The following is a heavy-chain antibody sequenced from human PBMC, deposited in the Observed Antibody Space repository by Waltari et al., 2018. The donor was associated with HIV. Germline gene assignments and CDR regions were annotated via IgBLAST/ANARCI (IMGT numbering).Heavy chain of an antibody. V-gene: IGHV4-34*04. CDR2: IKHSGST. CDR3: ARGRGIVGATGGYDY. Sequence: QVQLQQWGAGLLKPSETLSLTCAVYGGSFSGYYWSWIRQPPGKGLGWIGEIKHSGSTNNGPPLRSRGPISVDTSERQFSRKLSSVTAADTAVYYCARGRGIVGATGGYDYWGQGTLVTVSS. D-gene: IGHD1-26*01. CDR1: GGSFSGYY. J-gene: IGHJ4*02.